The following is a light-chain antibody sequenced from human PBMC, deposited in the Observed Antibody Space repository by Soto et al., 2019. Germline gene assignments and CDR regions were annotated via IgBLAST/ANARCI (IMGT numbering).Light chain of an antibody. J-gene: IGLJ7*01. V-gene: IGLV6-57*04. CDR1: SGSIASNY. CDR2: EDN. CDR3: QSYDSSPSAV. Sequence: FMLTQPHSVSESPGKTVTISCTRSSGSIASNYVQWYQQRPGSAPTTVIYEDNQRPSGVPDRFSGSIDSSSNSASLTISGLKTEDEADYYCQSYDSSPSAVFGGGTQLTVL.